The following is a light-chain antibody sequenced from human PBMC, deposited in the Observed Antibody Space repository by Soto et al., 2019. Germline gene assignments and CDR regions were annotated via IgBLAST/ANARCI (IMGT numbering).Light chain of an antibody. J-gene: IGLJ3*02. CDR2: SND. V-gene: IGLV1-44*01. CDR1: SSNIGSNT. Sequence: QSVLTQSPSASGTPGQRVTISCSGSSSNIGSNTVNWHEQLPGTAPKLLIYSNDQRPSGVPDRFSGSKSGTSASLAISGLRSEDEADYYCATWDDSLNAWVFGGGTKLTVL. CDR3: ATWDDSLNAWV.